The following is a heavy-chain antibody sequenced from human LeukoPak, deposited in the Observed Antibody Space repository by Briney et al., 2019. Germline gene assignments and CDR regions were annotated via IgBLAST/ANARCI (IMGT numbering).Heavy chain of an antibody. D-gene: IGHD5-18*01. V-gene: IGHV1-2*02. CDR3: ATPPDSCGYVGGDY. J-gene: IGHJ4*02. CDR2: INPNSGGT. Sequence: ASVKVSCKASGYTFTGYYMHWVRQAPGQGLEWMGWINPNSGGTNYAQKFQGRVTMTRDTSISTAYMELSRLRSEDTAVYYCATPPDSCGYVGGDYWGQGTLVTVSS. CDR1: GYTFTGYY.